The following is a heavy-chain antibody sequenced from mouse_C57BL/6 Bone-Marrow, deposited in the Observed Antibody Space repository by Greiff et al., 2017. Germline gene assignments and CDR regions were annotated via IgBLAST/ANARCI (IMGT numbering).Heavy chain of an antibody. D-gene: IGHD1-1*01. CDR3: ERGSSYAYFYAMDY. CDR1: GYTFTSYW. J-gene: IGHJ4*01. Sequence: QVQLQQPGAELVKPGASVKLSCKASGYTFTSYWMHWVKQRPGRGLEWIGRIDPNSGGTKYNEKFKSKATLTVDKPSSTAYMQLSSLTSEDSAVYYYERGSSYAYFYAMDYWGQGTTVTVSS. CDR2: IDPNSGGT. V-gene: IGHV1-72*01.